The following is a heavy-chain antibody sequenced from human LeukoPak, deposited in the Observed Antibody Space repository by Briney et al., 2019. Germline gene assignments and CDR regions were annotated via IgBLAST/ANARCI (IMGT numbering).Heavy chain of an antibody. V-gene: IGHV3-30*18. CDR2: VSYDGSSK. Sequence: GGSLRLSCAASGFTFRNYGMHWVRQTPGKGPEWVAVVSYDGSSKYYADSVKGRFTISRDDSKNTLYLQMNSLRPEDTAVYYCAKDGGVTQRYFDYWGQGTLVTVSS. CDR3: AKDGGVTQRYFDY. J-gene: IGHJ4*02. CDR1: GFTFRNYG. D-gene: IGHD2-21*02.